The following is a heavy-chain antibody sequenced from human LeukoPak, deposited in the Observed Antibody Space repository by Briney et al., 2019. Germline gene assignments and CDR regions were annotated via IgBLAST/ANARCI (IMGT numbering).Heavy chain of an antibody. CDR1: GYTFTSYY. CDR3: ARRAGAYSHPYDY. D-gene: IGHD4/OR15-4a*01. V-gene: IGHV1-46*01. Sequence: ASVKVSCKASGYTFTSYYIHWVRQAPGQGLQWMGIINPSGGSTSYAQKFQGRVTMTRDMSTSTVYMELSSLRYEDTAVYYCARRAGAYSHPYDYWGQGTLVTVSS. J-gene: IGHJ4*02. CDR2: INPSGGST.